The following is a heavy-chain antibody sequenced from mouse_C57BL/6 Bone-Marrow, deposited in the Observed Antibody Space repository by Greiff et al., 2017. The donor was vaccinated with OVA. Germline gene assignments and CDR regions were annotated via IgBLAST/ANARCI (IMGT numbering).Heavy chain of an antibody. J-gene: IGHJ1*02. D-gene: IGHD1-1*01. CDR3: AFYYGSSYRYFDV. CDR2: INPNYGTT. Sequence: VQLQQSGPELVKPGASVKISCKASGYSFTDYNMHWVKQSNGKSLEWIGVINPNYGTTNYNQKFKGKATLTVDQSSSTAYMQLNSQTSEDSAIYDSAFYYGSSYRYFDVWGTGTTVTVPS. CDR1: GYSFTDYN. V-gene: IGHV1-39*01.